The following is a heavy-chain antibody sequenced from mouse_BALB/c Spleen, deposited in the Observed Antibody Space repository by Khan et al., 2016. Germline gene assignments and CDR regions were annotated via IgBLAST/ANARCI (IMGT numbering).Heavy chain of an antibody. Sequence: QVQLQQSGAELARPGASVKLSCKASGYTFTSYWMQWVKQRPGQGLEWIGAIYPGDGDTRYTQKFKDKATLTADKSSTTAYMQLSSLASEDSAVYYCASGYGPFAYWGQGSLVTVSA. V-gene: IGHV1-87*01. CDR3: ASGYGPFAY. CDR1: GYTFTSYW. J-gene: IGHJ3*01. D-gene: IGHD1-2*01. CDR2: IYPGDGDT.